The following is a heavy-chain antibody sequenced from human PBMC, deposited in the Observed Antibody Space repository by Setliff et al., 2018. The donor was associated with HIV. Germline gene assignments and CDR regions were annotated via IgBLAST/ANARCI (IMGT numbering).Heavy chain of an antibody. CDR1: GASVSIYF. D-gene: IGHD2-2*01. CDR2: IYTSGST. CDR3: ARLDCSSSSGFVDY. J-gene: IGHJ4*02. V-gene: IGHV4-4*09. Sequence: ETLSLTCTVSGASVSIYFWVWIRQPPGKGLEWIGNIYTSGSTNYNPSLKSRVTISVDTSKNQFSLKLSSVTAADTAVYYCARLDCSSSSGFVDYWGQGTLVTVS.